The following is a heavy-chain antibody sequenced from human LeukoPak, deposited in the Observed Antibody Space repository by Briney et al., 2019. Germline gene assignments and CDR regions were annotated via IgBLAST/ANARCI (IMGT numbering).Heavy chain of an antibody. Sequence: GGSLRLSCAASGFTFSSYSMNWVHQAPGKGLEWLSSISSSSSYIYYADSVKGRFTISRDNAKNSLYLQMNSLRAEDTAVYYCARETYYDILTGYFPHDAFDIWGQGTMVTVSS. D-gene: IGHD3-9*01. J-gene: IGHJ3*02. CDR3: ARETYYDILTGYFPHDAFDI. CDR1: GFTFSSYS. CDR2: ISSSSSYI. V-gene: IGHV3-21*01.